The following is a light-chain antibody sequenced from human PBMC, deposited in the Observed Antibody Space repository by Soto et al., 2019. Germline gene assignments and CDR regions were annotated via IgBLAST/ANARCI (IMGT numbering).Light chain of an antibody. V-gene: IGKV1-5*01. Sequence: QMTQSPSSLSASVGDRVTITCRASQSINNWLAWYQQKPGKAPKFLIYDASNLESGVPSRFSGSASGTEFTLTISSLQPEDVATYYCQKYNSAPWTFGQGTKVDIK. CDR1: QSINNW. CDR3: QKYNSAPWT. J-gene: IGKJ1*01. CDR2: DAS.